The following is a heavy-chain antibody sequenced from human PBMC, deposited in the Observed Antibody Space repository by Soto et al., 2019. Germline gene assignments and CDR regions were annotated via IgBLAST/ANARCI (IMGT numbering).Heavy chain of an antibody. J-gene: IGHJ1*01. CDR2: IDGLATSR. D-gene: IGHD6-13*01. Sequence: GGSLRLSCAASGFTFSSYAMSWVRQTPGKGLEWIAAIDGLATSRFYSDSVKGRFTISRDSSKNTVYLQMNSLRAEDTAVYYCAKVGAPGGAAAGTSYFQHWGQGTLVTVSS. CDR1: GFTFSSYA. CDR3: AKVGAPGGAAAGTSYFQH. V-gene: IGHV3-23*01.